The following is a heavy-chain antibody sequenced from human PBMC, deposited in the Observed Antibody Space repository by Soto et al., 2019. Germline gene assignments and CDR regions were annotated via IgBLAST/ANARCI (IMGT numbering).Heavy chain of an antibody. J-gene: IGHJ4*02. Sequence: QVQLVESGGGVVQPGRSLRLSCAASGFTFSSYAMHWVRQAPGKGLEWVAVISYDGSNKYYADSVKGRFTISRDNSKNTLYLQMNNMRAEDTAVYYCARAGYSSGWWYFDYWGQGTLVTVSS. CDR1: GFTFSSYA. CDR2: ISYDGSNK. D-gene: IGHD6-19*01. V-gene: IGHV3-30-3*01. CDR3: ARAGYSSGWWYFDY.